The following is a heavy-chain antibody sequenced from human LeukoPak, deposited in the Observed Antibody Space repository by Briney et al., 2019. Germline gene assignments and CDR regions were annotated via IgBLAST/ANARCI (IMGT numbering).Heavy chain of an antibody. Sequence: SETLSLTRTVSGGSISSSSYYWGWIRQPPGKGLEWIGSIYYSGSTYYNPSLKSRVTISVDTSKNQFSLKLSSVTAADTAVYYCASHATYDFWSGYPDNWFDPWGQGTLVTVSS. J-gene: IGHJ5*02. CDR1: GGSISSSSYY. D-gene: IGHD3-3*01. V-gene: IGHV4-39*01. CDR3: ASHATYDFWSGYPDNWFDP. CDR2: IYYSGST.